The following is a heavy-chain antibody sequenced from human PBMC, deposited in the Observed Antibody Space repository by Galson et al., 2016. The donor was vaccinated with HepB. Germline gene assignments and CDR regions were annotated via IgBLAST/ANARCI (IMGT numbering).Heavy chain of an antibody. J-gene: IGHJ4*02. CDR1: GFTFRSYG. Sequence: SLRLSCAASGFTFRSYGFNWVRQRPGKGLEWMATVWHDGNNQYYADSVQGRFTISRDNSKDTVYLQKNRLRAEDTAVYFCARAYENSGYYPPFDFRGQGTLVTVSS. V-gene: IGHV3-33*01. CDR2: VWHDGNNQ. D-gene: IGHD3-22*01. CDR3: ARAYENSGYYPPFDF.